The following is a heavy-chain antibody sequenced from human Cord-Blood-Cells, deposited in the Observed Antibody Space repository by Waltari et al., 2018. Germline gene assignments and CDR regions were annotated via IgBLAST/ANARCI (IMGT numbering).Heavy chain of an antibody. V-gene: IGHV1-24*01. CDR3: ATGTRLHYYDSSGYHDY. D-gene: IGHD3-22*01. CDR1: GYTLTELS. Sequence: QVQLVQSGAEVKKPGASVKVYCKVSGYTLTELSMHWVRQAPGKGLEWMGGFDPEDGETIYAQKFQGRVTMTEYTSTDTAYMELSSLRSEDTAVYYCATGTRLHYYDSSGYHDYWGQGTLVTVSS. J-gene: IGHJ4*02. CDR2: FDPEDGET.